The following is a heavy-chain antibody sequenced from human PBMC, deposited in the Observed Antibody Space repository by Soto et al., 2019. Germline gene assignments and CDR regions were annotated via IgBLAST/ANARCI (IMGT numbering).Heavy chain of an antibody. CDR2: INAGNGNT. V-gene: IGHV1-3*01. D-gene: IGHD2-2*01. J-gene: IGHJ6*03. CDR3: ARGHLAVVPVAAWFYYMDV. Sequence: QVQLVQSGAEVEKPGASVKVSCKASGYTFTNYAVHWVRQAPGQRLEWMGWINAGNGNTRFSQNLQGRVTITRDTSERTVYMELSSLRSEDKAVYYCARGHLAVVPVAAWFYYMDVWGKGTTVTVSS. CDR1: GYTFTNYA.